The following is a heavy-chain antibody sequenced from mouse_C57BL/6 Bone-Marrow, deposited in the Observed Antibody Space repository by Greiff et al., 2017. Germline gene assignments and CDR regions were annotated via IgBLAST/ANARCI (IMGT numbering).Heavy chain of an antibody. CDR3: ARHYCSSYGWYFDV. J-gene: IGHJ1*03. CDR1: GYTFTSYW. V-gene: IGHV1-50*01. Sequence: QVQLQQPGAELVKPGASVKLSCKASGYTFTSYWMQWVKQRPGQGLEWIGEIDPSDSYTNYNQKFKGKATLTVDTSSSTAYMQLSSLTSEDSAVYYCARHYCSSYGWYFDVWGTGTTVTVSS. D-gene: IGHD1-1*01. CDR2: IDPSDSYT.